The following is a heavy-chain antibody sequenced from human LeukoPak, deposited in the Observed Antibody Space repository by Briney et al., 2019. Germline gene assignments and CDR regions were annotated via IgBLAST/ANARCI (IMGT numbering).Heavy chain of an antibody. V-gene: IGHV1-2*02. J-gene: IGHJ4*02. CDR3: ARGGAYGSESYSFDY. D-gene: IGHD3-10*01. Sequence: ASVKVSCKASGYTFIAYHIHWVRQAPGQGLEWMGWINPKSGGTNYAQKFQGRVTMTRDTSITTAYMELSRLRLDDTAIYYCARGGAYGSESYSFDYGGQGTLVTVSS. CDR1: GYTFIAYH. CDR2: INPKSGGT.